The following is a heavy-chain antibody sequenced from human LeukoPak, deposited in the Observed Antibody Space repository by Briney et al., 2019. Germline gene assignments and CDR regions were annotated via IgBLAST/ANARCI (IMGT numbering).Heavy chain of an antibody. Sequence: GGSLRLSCAASGFTFSSYYMHWVRQAPGKGLVWVSRVYTDGITTNYADSVKGRFTISRDNAKNTLYLQMNSLRAEDTAVYYCARGLGGDPVGFESWGRGTSVIVSS. CDR3: ARGLGGDPVGFES. V-gene: IGHV3-74*01. CDR2: VYTDGITT. CDR1: GFTFSSYY. D-gene: IGHD2-21*01. J-gene: IGHJ4*02.